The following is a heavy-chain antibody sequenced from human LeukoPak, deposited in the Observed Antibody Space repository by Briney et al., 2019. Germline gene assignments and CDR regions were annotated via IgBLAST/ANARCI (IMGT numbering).Heavy chain of an antibody. CDR3: AKVGCSSTSCPNFSYYYYYGMDV. D-gene: IGHD2-2*01. J-gene: IGHJ6*04. Sequence: GGSLRLSCAASGFTFSSYAMSWVRQAPGKGLEWVSAISGSGGSTYYADSVKGRFTISRDSSKNTLYLQMNSLRAEDTAVYYCAKVGCSSTSCPNFSYYYYYGMDVWGKGTTVTVSS. CDR1: GFTFSSYA. V-gene: IGHV3-23*01. CDR2: ISGSGGST.